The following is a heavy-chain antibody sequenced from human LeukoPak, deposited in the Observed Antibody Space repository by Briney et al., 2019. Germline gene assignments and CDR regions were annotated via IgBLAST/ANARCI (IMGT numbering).Heavy chain of an antibody. V-gene: IGHV3-23*01. Sequence: SGGSLRLSCAASGFTFSSYAMSWVRQAPGKGLEWVSAISGSGGSTYYADSVKGRFTISRDNSKNTLYLQMNSLRAEDTAVYYCAKGTRFVVVPAAYFDYWGQGTLVTVSS. J-gene: IGHJ4*02. CDR2: ISGSGGST. CDR1: GFTFSSYA. CDR3: AKGTRFVVVPAAYFDY. D-gene: IGHD2-2*01.